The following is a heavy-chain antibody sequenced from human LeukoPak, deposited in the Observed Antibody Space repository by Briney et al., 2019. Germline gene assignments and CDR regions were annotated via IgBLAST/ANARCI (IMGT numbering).Heavy chain of an antibody. CDR3: ARHRGVVPFDY. CDR1: GLTFRRQS. D-gene: IGHD3-3*01. V-gene: IGHV3-21*01. CDR2: ISSSSSYI. J-gene: IGHJ4*02. Sequence: GGSLRLSCAASGLTFRRQSKHWVRQAPGKGLEWVSSISSSSSYIYYADSVKGRFTISRDNAKNSLYLQMNSLRAEDTAVYYCARHRGVVPFDYGGQGTLVTVSS.